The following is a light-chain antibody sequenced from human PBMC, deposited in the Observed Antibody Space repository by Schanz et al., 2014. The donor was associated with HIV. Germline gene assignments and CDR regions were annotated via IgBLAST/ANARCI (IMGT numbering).Light chain of an antibody. CDR3: AAWDDSLNGPM. Sequence: QSVLTQPPSVSGAPGQRVTISCSGSSSNIGSNTVNWYQHLPGTAPKVLIYNNNQRPSGVPDRFSGSKSGTSASLAISWLQSEDEADYHCAAWDDSLNGPMFGGGTKLTVL. V-gene: IGLV1-44*01. J-gene: IGLJ3*02. CDR2: NNN. CDR1: SSNIGSNT.